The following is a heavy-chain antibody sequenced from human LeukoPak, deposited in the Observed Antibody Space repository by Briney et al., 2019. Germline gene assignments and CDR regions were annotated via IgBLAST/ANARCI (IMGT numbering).Heavy chain of an antibody. D-gene: IGHD3-3*01. J-gene: IGHJ6*02. CDR2: ISGSGGST. Sequence: GGSLRLSCAASGFTFSSYAMSWVRQAPGKGLEWVSAISGSGGSTYYADSVKGRFTISRDNSKNTLYLQMNSLRAEDTAVYYCAKVAYYDFWSGYSRYGMDVWGQGTTVTVSS. CDR3: AKVAYYDFWSGYSRYGMDV. V-gene: IGHV3-23*01. CDR1: GFTFSSYA.